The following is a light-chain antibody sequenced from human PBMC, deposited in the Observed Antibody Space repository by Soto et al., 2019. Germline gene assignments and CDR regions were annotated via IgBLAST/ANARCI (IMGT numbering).Light chain of an antibody. CDR2: SXX. CDR1: TSNIGSNA. V-gene: IGLV1-44*01. Sequence: QSVLTQTPSASGTPGQRVIIFCSGSTSNIGSNAVSWYQQLPGTATKLLIYSXXXXXSGVSDRFSGSRAGTSASLAISGXXXXXXXXXXCAAWDDRLNGVIFGGGTKLTVL. J-gene: IGLJ2*01. CDR3: AAWDDRLNGVI.